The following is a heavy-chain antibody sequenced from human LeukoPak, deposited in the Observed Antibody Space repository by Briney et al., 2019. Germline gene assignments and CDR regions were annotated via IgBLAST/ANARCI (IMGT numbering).Heavy chain of an antibody. V-gene: IGHV1-24*01. D-gene: IGHD6-13*01. Sequence: ASVKVSCKVSGYTLTELSLHWVRQAPGKGLEWMGGFDPEDGETIYAQKFQGRVTMTEDTSTDTAYMELSSLRSEDTAVYYCARGEGGIAAAPEDYWGQGTLVTVSS. CDR2: FDPEDGET. CDR3: ARGEGGIAAAPEDY. CDR1: GYTLTELS. J-gene: IGHJ4*02.